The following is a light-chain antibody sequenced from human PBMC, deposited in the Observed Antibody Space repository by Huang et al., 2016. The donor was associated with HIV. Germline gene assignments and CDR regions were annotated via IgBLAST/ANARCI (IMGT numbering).Light chain of an antibody. CDR2: GAS. Sequence: EIVMTQSPATLSVSPGERATLSCRASQSVSSNLAWYQQKRGQAPRLLIYGASTRATDIPARFSGSGSGTEFTLTISSLQSEDFALYYCQQYNNWPPWTFGQGTKVEIK. CDR1: QSVSSN. J-gene: IGKJ1*01. CDR3: QQYNNWPPWT. V-gene: IGKV3-15*01.